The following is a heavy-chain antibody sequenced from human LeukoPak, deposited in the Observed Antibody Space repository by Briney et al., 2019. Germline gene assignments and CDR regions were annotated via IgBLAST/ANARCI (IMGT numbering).Heavy chain of an antibody. Sequence: GGSLRLSCAASGFTFTDYAMSWVRQAPGKGLEWVSTVSGTGSSTYYADSVKGRFTISRDNSKNTLFLQMNSLRAEDTAVYYCAKLSLSGRSQSADYWGQGTLVTVSS. CDR3: AKLSLSGRSQSADY. V-gene: IGHV3-23*01. CDR2: VSGTGSST. J-gene: IGHJ4*02. D-gene: IGHD3-10*01. CDR1: GFTFTDYA.